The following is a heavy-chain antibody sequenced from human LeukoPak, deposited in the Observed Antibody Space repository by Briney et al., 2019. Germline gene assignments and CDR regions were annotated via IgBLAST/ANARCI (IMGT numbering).Heavy chain of an antibody. CDR2: INPNSGGT. D-gene: IGHD2-2*01. Sequence: ASVKVSCKASGYTFTGYYMHWVRHAPGQGLEWMGWINPNSGGTNYAQKFQGRVTMTRDTSISTAYMELSRLRSDDTAVYYCARVGYCSSTSCSYFDYWGQGTLVTVSS. J-gene: IGHJ4*02. CDR1: GYTFTGYY. CDR3: ARVGYCSSTSCSYFDY. V-gene: IGHV1-2*02.